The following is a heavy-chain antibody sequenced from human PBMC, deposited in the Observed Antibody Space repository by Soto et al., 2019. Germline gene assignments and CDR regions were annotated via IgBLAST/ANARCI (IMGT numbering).Heavy chain of an antibody. CDR1: GGSISSGGYY. Sequence: SQTLSLTCTVSGGSISSGGYYWSWIRQHPGKGLEWIGYIYYRGSTYYNPSLKSRVTISVDTSKNQCSLKLSSVTAADTAVYYCARVGVSYYDSSGYDPFDYWGQGTLVTVSS. CDR2: IYYRGST. V-gene: IGHV4-31*03. D-gene: IGHD3-22*01. J-gene: IGHJ4*02. CDR3: ARVGVSYYDSSGYDPFDY.